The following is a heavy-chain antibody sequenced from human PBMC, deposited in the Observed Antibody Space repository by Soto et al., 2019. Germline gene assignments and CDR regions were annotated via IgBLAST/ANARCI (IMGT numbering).Heavy chain of an antibody. V-gene: IGHV3-7*01. D-gene: IGHD3-22*01. CDR1: GFTFSSYW. Sequence: PGGSLRLSCAASGFTFSSYWMSWVRQAPGKGLEWVANIKQDGSEKYYADSVKGRFTISRDNAKNSLYLQMNSLRAEDTAVYYCARYDSSGYYWPYYYYGMDVWGQGTTVTVSS. CDR3: ARYDSSGYYWPYYYYGMDV. J-gene: IGHJ6*02. CDR2: IKQDGSEK.